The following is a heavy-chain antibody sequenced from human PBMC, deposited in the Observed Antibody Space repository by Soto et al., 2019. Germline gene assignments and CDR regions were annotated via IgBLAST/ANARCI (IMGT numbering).Heavy chain of an antibody. D-gene: IGHD1-1*01. CDR2: IFHGGST. CDR1: GASIRSNNW. J-gene: IGHJ4*02. V-gene: IGHV4-4*02. CDR3: AGGTSTGTMSY. Sequence: SETLSLTCAVSGASIRSNNWWSWVRQPPGKGLEWIGEIFHGGSTYYNPSLKSRVTISVDTSKNQFSLKLSSVTAADTAVYYCAGGTSTGTMSYWGQGALVTVSS.